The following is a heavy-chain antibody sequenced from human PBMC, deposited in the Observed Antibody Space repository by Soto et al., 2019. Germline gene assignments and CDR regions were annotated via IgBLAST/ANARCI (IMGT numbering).Heavy chain of an antibody. J-gene: IGHJ4*02. CDR1: GGTFSSYA. V-gene: IGHV1-69*12. CDR3: TSGIQLRVRGMNNGYSG. Sequence: QVQLVQSGAEVKKPESSVKVSCKAPGGTFSSYAMSLVRQAPGQGLEWMGGIIPMFGTANYAQRFQERGTSTAAASTNTVYIELRRLRSGDTAVYFCTSGIQLRVRGMNNGYSGWGQGTLVTVPS. D-gene: IGHD5-18*01. CDR2: IIPMFGTA.